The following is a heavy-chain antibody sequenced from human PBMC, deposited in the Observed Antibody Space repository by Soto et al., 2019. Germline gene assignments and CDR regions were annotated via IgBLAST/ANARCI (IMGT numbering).Heavy chain of an antibody. Sequence: QVQLVQSGAEVKKPGSSVKVSCKASGGTFSSYTLNWVRQAPGPGLEWMGGIIPMFGTTDYAEKFQGRVTITADESMSTAYMELTGLRSEDTAFYYCARDGAGMGATSDYWGQGTLVTVSS. J-gene: IGHJ4*02. CDR3: ARDGAGMGATSDY. CDR2: IIPMFGTT. CDR1: GGTFSSYT. D-gene: IGHD1-26*01. V-gene: IGHV1-69*12.